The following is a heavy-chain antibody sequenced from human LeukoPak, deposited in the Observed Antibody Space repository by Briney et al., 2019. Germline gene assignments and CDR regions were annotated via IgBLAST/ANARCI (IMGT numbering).Heavy chain of an antibody. Sequence: ASQTLSLTCTVSGGSISSGGYYWSWIRQHPGKGLEWIGYIYYSGSTYYNPSLKSRVTISVDTSKNQFSLKLSPVTAADTAVYYCARGRGYCSGGSCYPYDYWGQGTLVTVSS. V-gene: IGHV4-31*03. CDR2: IYYSGST. J-gene: IGHJ4*02. CDR3: ARGRGYCSGGSCYPYDY. D-gene: IGHD2-15*01. CDR1: GGSISSGGYY.